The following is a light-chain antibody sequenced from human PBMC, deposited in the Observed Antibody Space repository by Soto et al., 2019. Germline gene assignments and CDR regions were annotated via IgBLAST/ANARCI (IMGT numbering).Light chain of an antibody. CDR1: SSDLGSYNL. CDR2: EGN. Sequence: QSALTQPASVSGSPGQSITISCTGTSSDLGSYNLVSWYQQHPGKAPKLIIYEGNKRPSGVSDRFSVSKSGNTASLTISGLRTEDEADYFCCSYAGTTTFNVLFGGGTQLTVL. V-gene: IGLV2-23*03. J-gene: IGLJ2*01. CDR3: CSYAGTTTFNVL.